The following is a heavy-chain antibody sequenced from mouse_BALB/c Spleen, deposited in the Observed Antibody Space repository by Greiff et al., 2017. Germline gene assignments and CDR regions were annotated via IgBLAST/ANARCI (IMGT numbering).Heavy chain of an antibody. D-gene: IGHD1-1*01. CDR2: INPSTGYT. V-gene: IGHV1-7*01. CDR3: ARLDYYGSSYAMDY. Sequence: QVQLQQSGAELAKPGASVKMSCKASGYTFTSYWMHWVKQRPGQGLEWIGYINPSTGYTEYNQKFKDKATLTADKSSSTAYMQLSSLTSEDSAVYYCARLDYYGSSYAMDYWGQGTSVTVSS. CDR1: GYTFTSYW. J-gene: IGHJ4*01.